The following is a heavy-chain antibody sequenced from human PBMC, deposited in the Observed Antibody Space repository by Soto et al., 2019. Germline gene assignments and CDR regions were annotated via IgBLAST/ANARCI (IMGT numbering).Heavy chain of an antibody. CDR2: IWYDGSNK. CDR1: GFTFSSYG. D-gene: IGHD3-22*01. CDR3: ARDRDSRVPYGMDV. Sequence: PGGSLRLSCAASGFTFSSYGMHWVRQAPGKGLEWVAVIWYDGSNKYYADSVKGRFTISRDNSKNTLYLRMNSLRAEDTAVYYCARDRDSRVPYGMDVWGQGTTVTVSS. J-gene: IGHJ6*02. V-gene: IGHV3-33*01.